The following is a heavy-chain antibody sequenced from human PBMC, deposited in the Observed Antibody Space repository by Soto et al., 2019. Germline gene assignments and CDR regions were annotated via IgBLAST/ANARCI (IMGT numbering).Heavy chain of an antibody. Sequence: GGSLRLSCAASEFTVSSSQMTWVRQAPGKALEWVSLIFIGGTTQYAVSVKGRFTISRDYSRNTVFPQMNSLRAEDTAVYYCARLGPYASGTYSFRHNRFDPWGQGTLVTVSS. V-gene: IGHV3-53*01. J-gene: IGHJ5*02. D-gene: IGHD3-10*01. CDR2: IFIGGTT. CDR3: ARLGPYASGTYSFRHNRFDP. CDR1: EFTVSSSQ.